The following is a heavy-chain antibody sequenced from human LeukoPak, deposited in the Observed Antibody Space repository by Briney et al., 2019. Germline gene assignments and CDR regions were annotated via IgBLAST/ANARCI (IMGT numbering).Heavy chain of an antibody. V-gene: IGHV3-53*01. D-gene: IGHD3-3*01. Sequence: GGSLRLSCAASGFTVSSNYMSWVRQAPGKGLEWVSVIYSGGSTYYADSVKGRFTISRDNSKNTLYLQMNSLRAEDTAVYCCARVHVYYDFWSGYYGDYGMDVWGQGTTVTVSS. CDR2: IYSGGST. CDR3: ARVHVYYDFWSGYYGDYGMDV. CDR1: GFTVSSNY. J-gene: IGHJ6*02.